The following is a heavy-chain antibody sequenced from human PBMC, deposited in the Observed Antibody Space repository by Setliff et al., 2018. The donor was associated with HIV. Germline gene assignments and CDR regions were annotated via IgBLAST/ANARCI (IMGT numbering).Heavy chain of an antibody. CDR1: GFTFDDYG. V-gene: IGHV3-20*04. CDR3: ARVYYDLLTAEAANFDY. Sequence: GGSLRLSCAASGFTFDDYGMSWVRQAPGKGLEWVSGINWNGGSTGYADSVKGRFTISRDNAKNSLYLQMNSLRAEDTALYYCARVYYDLLTAEAANFDYWGQGTLVTVSS. J-gene: IGHJ4*02. D-gene: IGHD3-9*01. CDR2: INWNGGST.